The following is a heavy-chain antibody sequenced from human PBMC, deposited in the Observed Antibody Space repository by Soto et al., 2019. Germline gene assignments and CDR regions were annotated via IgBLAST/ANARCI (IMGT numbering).Heavy chain of an antibody. D-gene: IGHD1-7*01. CDR2: ISYDGSNK. J-gene: IGHJ4*02. CDR3: AREYGITGTTFDY. V-gene: IGHV3-30-3*01. Sequence: QVQLVESGGGVVQPGRSLGLSCAASGFTFSSYAMHWVRQAPGKGLEWVAVISYDGSNKYYADSVKGRFTISRDNSKNTLYLQMNSLRAEDTAVYYCAREYGITGTTFDYWGQGTLVTVSS. CDR1: GFTFSSYA.